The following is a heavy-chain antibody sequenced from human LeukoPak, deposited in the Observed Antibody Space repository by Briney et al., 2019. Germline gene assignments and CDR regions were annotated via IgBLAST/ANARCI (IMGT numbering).Heavy chain of an antibody. Sequence: GGSLRLSCAASGFTFNSYAMSWVRQAPGKGLEWVAFIRYDGSNKYYADSVKGRFTISRDNSKNTLYLQMNSLRAEDTAVYYCAKVVGSYSEIDYWGQGTLVTVSS. CDR2: IRYDGSNK. J-gene: IGHJ4*02. V-gene: IGHV3-30*02. CDR1: GFTFNSYA. D-gene: IGHD1-26*01. CDR3: AKVVGSYSEIDY.